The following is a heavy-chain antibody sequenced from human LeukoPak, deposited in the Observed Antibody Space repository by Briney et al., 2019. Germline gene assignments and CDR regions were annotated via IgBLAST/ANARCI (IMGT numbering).Heavy chain of an antibody. CDR2: ISPYSGNT. CDR1: GYTFISYS. J-gene: IGHJ4*02. CDR3: ARGRTDYYDSSASFPALGY. Sequence: GASVKVSCKASGYTFISYSLTWVRQAPGQGLEWMGWISPYSGNTNYAENFQDRVTLTTDTSTGTAYMELRSLRSDDTAVYYCARGRTDYYDSSASFPALGYWGQGTLVTVSS. V-gene: IGHV1-18*01. D-gene: IGHD3-22*01.